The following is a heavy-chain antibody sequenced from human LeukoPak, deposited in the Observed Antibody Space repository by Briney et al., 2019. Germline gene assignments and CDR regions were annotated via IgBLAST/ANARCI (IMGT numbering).Heavy chain of an antibody. J-gene: IGHJ3*02. D-gene: IGHD2-21*02. CDR2: IIPILGIA. CDR1: GFTFSSYA. V-gene: IGHV1-69*04. Sequence: GASVKVSCKASGFTFSSYAISWVRQAPGQGLEWMGRIIPILGIANYAQKFQGRVTITADKSTSTAYMELSSLRSEDTAVYYCARVREVTAIIPDAFDIWGQGTMVTVSS. CDR3: ARVREVTAIIPDAFDI.